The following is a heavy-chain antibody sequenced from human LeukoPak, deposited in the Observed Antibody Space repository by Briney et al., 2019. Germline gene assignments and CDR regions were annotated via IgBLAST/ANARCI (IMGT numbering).Heavy chain of an antibody. J-gene: IGHJ4*02. CDR3: AKEGTRRNCNGGPCYSDY. V-gene: IGHV3-23*01. Sequence: PGGSLRLSCAASGFIFSTYPLSWVRQAPGKGLEWVSVISGSGGITYYADSVKGRFTVSRDSAKNTLYLQMNSLTAEDTAIYYCAKEGTRRNCNGGPCYSDYWGQGTLVTVSS. CDR2: ISGSGGIT. D-gene: IGHD2-15*01. CDR1: GFIFSTYP.